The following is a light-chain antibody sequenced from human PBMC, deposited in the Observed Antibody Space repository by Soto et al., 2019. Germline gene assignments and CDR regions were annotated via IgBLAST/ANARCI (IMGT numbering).Light chain of an antibody. CDR2: GAS. V-gene: IGKV3-20*01. Sequence: VMTQSPATLSVSPGERATLSCWASETVATNLAWYQQKPGQAPRLLISGASTRAAGISDRISGSGSGTDFTLTISRLEPEDFAVYYCQQYGSAPFTFGPGTKVDIK. J-gene: IGKJ3*01. CDR1: ETVATN. CDR3: QQYGSAPFT.